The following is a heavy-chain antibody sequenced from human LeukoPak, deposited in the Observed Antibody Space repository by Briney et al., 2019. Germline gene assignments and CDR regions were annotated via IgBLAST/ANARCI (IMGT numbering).Heavy chain of an antibody. CDR3: ARGGMTTVTGIDY. D-gene: IGHD4-17*01. J-gene: IGHJ4*02. CDR1: GFTFRTYW. V-gene: IGHV3-74*01. CDR2: IDSDGSST. Sequence: GGSLRLSCAASGFTFRTYWMHWVRQAPGKGLVWVSRIDSDGSSTNYADSVKGRFTISRDNANNTLYLQMNSLRAEDTAVYYCARGGMTTVTGIDYWGQGTLVTVSS.